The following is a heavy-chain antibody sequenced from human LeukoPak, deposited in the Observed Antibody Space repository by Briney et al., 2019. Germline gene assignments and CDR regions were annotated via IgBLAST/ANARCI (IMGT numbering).Heavy chain of an antibody. CDR3: ARSSYQSSFILAFDY. Sequence: PGGSLRLSCAASGFTVSNNYMTWVRQAPGKGLEWVSVIYSGGNTYYADSVKGRFTISRDNSKNTLYLQMNSLRAEDTAVYYCARSSYQSSFILAFDYWGQGTLVTVSS. J-gene: IGHJ4*02. V-gene: IGHV3-66*01. CDR2: IYSGGNT. CDR1: GFTVSNNY. D-gene: IGHD6-13*01.